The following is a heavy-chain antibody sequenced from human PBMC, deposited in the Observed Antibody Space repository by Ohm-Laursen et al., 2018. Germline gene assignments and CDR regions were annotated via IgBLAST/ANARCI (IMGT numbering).Heavy chain of an antibody. CDR3: ARSIRWSAAPDP. D-gene: IGHD2-2*01. Sequence: QTLSLTCAISGDSVSNNNATWNWIRQSPSRGLEWLGRTYYRSKWYNDYAVSVKSRITINPDTSKNQFSLQLNSVTPEDTAVYYCARSIRWSAAPDPWGQGTLVTVSS. J-gene: IGHJ5*02. CDR1: GDSVSNNNAT. CDR2: TYYRSKWYN. V-gene: IGHV6-1*01.